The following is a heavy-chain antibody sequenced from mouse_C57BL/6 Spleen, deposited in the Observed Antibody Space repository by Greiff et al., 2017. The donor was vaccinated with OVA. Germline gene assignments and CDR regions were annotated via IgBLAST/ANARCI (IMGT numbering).Heavy chain of an antibody. Sequence: VQLQQSGPELVKPGASVKMSCKASGYTFTDYNMHWVKQSHGKSLEWIGYINPNNGGTSYNQKFKGKATLTVTKSSSTAYMELRSLTSEDSAVYYCARSDLTTVVAEAMDYWGQGTSVTVSS. CDR3: ARSDLTTVVAEAMDY. CDR1: GYTFTDYN. J-gene: IGHJ4*01. CDR2: INPNNGGT. D-gene: IGHD1-1*01. V-gene: IGHV1-22*01.